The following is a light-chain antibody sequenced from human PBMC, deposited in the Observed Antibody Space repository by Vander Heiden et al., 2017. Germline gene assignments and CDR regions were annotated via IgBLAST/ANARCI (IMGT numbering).Light chain of an antibody. CDR3: QQYNNWPQE. CDR2: GAS. V-gene: IGKV3-15*01. Sequence: EIVMTHSPATLSVSPGDRATLSCRASQSVSSNLAWYQQKPGQAPRLLIYGASTRATGIPARFSGSGSGTEFTLTISSLQSEDFAVYYCQQYNNWPQEFGQGTKVEIK. CDR1: QSVSSN. J-gene: IGKJ1*01.